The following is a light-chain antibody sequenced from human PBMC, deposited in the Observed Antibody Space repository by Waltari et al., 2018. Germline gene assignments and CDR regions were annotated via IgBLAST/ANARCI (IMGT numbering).Light chain of an antibody. CDR2: DVI. V-gene: IGLV2-11*01. Sequence: QSALTQPRSVSGSPGQSVVISCTGTSSDVGGYNYVSWFQQHPGKAPKLLIYDVIKRPSGVPVRFSGSKSGNTASLTISGRQTEDEADYYCCSYAGSYTYVFGTGTEVTVL. CDR3: CSYAGSYTYV. CDR1: SSDVGGYNY. J-gene: IGLJ1*01.